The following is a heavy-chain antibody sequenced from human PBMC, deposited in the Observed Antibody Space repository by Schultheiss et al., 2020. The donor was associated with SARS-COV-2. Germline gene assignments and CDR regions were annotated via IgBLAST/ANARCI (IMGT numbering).Heavy chain of an antibody. CDR2: IKPDGRGK. CDR3: ARPPDSLGAFDI. CDR1: GFSFSDHW. V-gene: IGHV3-7*01. J-gene: IGHJ3*02. Sequence: GESLKISCVASGFSFSDHWMTWVRQAPGKGLEWVANIKPDGRGKYYVDSLRGRFTISRDNAEKSLYLQMNSLRPEDTAVYYCARPPDSLGAFDIWGQGTMVTVSS. D-gene: IGHD7-27*01.